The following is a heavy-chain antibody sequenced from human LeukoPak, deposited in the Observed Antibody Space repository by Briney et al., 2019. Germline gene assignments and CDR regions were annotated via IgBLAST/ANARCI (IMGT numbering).Heavy chain of an antibody. CDR3: ASSRIAARSFDY. CDR1: GYTFTSYG. V-gene: IGHV1-18*01. D-gene: IGHD6-13*01. J-gene: IGHJ4*02. Sequence: ASVKVSCKASGYTFTSYGISWVRQAPGQGLEWMGWISAYNGNTNYAQKFQGRVTITADESTSTAYMELSSLRSEDTAVYYCASSRIAARSFDYWGQGTLVTVSS. CDR2: ISAYNGNT.